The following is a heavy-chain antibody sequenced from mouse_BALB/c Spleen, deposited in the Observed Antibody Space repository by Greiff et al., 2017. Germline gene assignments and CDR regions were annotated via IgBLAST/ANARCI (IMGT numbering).Heavy chain of an antibody. CDR2: ISYSGST. V-gene: IGHV3-2*02. CDR1: GYSITSDYA. D-gene: IGHD2-1*01. Sequence: VQLKESGPGLVKPSQSLSLTCTVTGYSITSDYAWNWIRQFPGNKLEWMGYISYSGSTSYNPSLKSRISITRDTSKNQFFLQLNSVTTEDTATYYCARAGYGNYYAMDYWGQGTSVTVSS. CDR3: ARAGYGNYYAMDY. J-gene: IGHJ4*01.